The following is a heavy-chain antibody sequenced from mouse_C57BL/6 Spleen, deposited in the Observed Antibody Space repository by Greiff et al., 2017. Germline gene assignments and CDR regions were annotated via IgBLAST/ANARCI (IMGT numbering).Heavy chain of an antibody. CDR2: IYPRSGNT. D-gene: IGHD2-5*01. CDR3: ARSKSNYEKSAMDY. J-gene: IGHJ4*01. CDR1: GYTFTSYG. V-gene: IGHV1-81*01. Sequence: VQLKQSGPELVKPGASVKISCKASGYTFTSYGISWVKQRTGQGLEWIGEIYPRSGNTYYNEKFKGKATLTADKSSSTAYMVLRSLTSEDSAVYFCARSKSNYEKSAMDYWGQGTSVTVSS.